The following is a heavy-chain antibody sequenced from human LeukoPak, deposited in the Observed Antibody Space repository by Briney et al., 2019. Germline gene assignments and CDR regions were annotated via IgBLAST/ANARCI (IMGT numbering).Heavy chain of an antibody. V-gene: IGHV1-18*01. J-gene: IGHJ4*02. CDR3: ARITMVRGVIITSPYFDY. CDR1: GYTFTSYG. Sequence: ASVKVSCKASGYTFTSYGISWVRQAPGQGLEWMGWISAYNGNTNYAQKLQGSVTMTTDTSTSTAYMELRSLRSDDTAVYYCARITMVRGVIITSPYFDYWGQGTLVTVSS. CDR2: ISAYNGNT. D-gene: IGHD3-10*01.